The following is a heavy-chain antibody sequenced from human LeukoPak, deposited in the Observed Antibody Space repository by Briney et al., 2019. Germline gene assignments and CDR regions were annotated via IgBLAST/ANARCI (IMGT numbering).Heavy chain of an antibody. Sequence: GSLRLSCAASGFTFSTYAMHWVRQAPGKGLEYVSTISSNGGGTYYANSVQGRFTISRDNSKNTLYLQMGSLRAEDMAVYYCARGSLQGGSTGSFDIWGQGTMVTVSS. CDR1: GFTFSTYA. J-gene: IGHJ3*02. CDR3: ARGSLQGGSTGSFDI. V-gene: IGHV3-64*01. CDR2: ISSNGGGT. D-gene: IGHD2-15*01.